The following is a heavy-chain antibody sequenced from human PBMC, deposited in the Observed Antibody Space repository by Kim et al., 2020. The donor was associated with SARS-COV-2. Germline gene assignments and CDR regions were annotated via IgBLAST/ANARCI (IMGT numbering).Heavy chain of an antibody. V-gene: IGHV4-59*01. J-gene: IGHJ4*02. Sequence: SETLSLSCTVSGGSINGYYWTWIRQPPGKGLEWIGYIHYSGRTNYNPSFTSRVATSVDTSKNHFSLRLTSVTAAETAVYYCARIPDITGWPFDSWGQGTLVTVSS. CDR3: ARIPDITGWPFDS. CDR1: GGSINGYY. D-gene: IGHD2-15*01. CDR2: IHYSGRT.